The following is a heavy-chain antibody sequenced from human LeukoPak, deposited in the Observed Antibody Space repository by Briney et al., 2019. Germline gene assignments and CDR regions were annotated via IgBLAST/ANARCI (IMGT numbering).Heavy chain of an antibody. D-gene: IGHD2/OR15-2a*01. Sequence: PGKSLRLSCAVSGFSLTSSALHWVRPAPGKGLEWVAVISSGGTDKYYGDSVAGRFTNSRDISNNTLHLRMSGLRPDDPGVYYCARRGSTLKYVNTYMDVCGKGNTVTVSS. V-gene: IGHV3-30*15. CDR1: GFSLTSSA. CDR2: ISSGGTDK. J-gene: IGHJ6*03. CDR3: ARRGSTLKYVNTYMDV.